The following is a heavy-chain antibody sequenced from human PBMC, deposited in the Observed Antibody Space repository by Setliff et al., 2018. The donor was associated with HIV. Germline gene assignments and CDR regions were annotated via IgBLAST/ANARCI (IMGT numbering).Heavy chain of an antibody. CDR1: GGSISSHY. CDR2: IDYSGST. J-gene: IGHJ4*02. Sequence: PSETLSLTCTVSGGSISSHYWGWLRQPPGKGLEWIGSIDYSGSTKHNPSLNSRGTISIDTSKNELSLKLTSVTAADTAVYYCARDQSDWFYWGQGTQVTVSS. V-gene: IGHV4-59*11. D-gene: IGHD3-3*01. CDR3: ARDQSDWFY.